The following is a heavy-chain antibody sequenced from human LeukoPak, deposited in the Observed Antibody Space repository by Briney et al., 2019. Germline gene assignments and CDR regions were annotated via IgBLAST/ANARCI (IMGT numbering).Heavy chain of an antibody. CDR3: ARQKCTSTSCLTKNAFDI. J-gene: IGHJ3*02. Sequence: SETLSLTCTVSGSISSYYWSWIRPPPGKGLEWIGYIYTSGSTNYNTSLKSRVTISVDTSKNQFSLDLSSVTAADTAVYYCARQKCTSTSCLTKNAFDIWGQGTMVTVSA. V-gene: IGHV4-4*09. CDR2: IYTSGST. CDR1: GSISSYY. D-gene: IGHD2-2*01.